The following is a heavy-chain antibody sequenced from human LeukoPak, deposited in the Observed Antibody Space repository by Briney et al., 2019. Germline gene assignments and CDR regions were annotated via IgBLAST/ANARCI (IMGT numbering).Heavy chain of an antibody. CDR2: INPNSGGT. V-gene: IGHV1-2*02. CDR1: GYTFTGYY. D-gene: IGHD1-14*01. J-gene: IGHJ4*02. Sequence: ASVKVSCKASGYTFTGYYLHWVRQAPGQGLEWMGWINPNSGGTNYAQTFQGRVTMTRDTSITTAYLELSRLRSDDTAVYYCARISYNHYFDYWGQGTLVTVSS. CDR3: ARISYNHYFDY.